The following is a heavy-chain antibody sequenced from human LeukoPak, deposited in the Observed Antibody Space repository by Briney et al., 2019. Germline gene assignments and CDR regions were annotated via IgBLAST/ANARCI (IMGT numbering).Heavy chain of an antibody. CDR3: ATVTTSGNWFDP. J-gene: IGHJ5*02. Sequence: PGGSLRLSCAASGFTFSSYGMTWVRQAPGKGLDWVSAISGSGGSTYYADSVKGRFTISRDNAKNSLYLQMNSLRAEDTAVYYCATVTTSGNWFDPWGQGTLVTVSS. CDR1: GFTFSSYG. V-gene: IGHV3-23*01. D-gene: IGHD4-17*01. CDR2: ISGSGGST.